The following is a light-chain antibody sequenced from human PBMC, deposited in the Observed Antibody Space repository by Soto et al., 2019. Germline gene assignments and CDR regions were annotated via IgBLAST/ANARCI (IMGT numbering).Light chain of an antibody. Sequence: QSARTQPPSASGSPGQSVTISCTGTRSDVGAYNYVSWYQLYPGKAPKIMIYEVSKRPSGVPDRFSGSKSGNTASLTVSGLQDEDEADYYCTSYVGSDIWVFGGGTKLTV. J-gene: IGLJ3*02. CDR2: EVS. CDR1: RSDVGAYNY. V-gene: IGLV2-8*01. CDR3: TSYVGSDIWV.